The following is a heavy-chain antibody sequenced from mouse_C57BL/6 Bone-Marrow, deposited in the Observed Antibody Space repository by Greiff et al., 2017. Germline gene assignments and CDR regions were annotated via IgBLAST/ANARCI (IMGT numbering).Heavy chain of an antibody. CDR2: IHPNSGST. CDR3: ARSYDYDDYTMDY. CDR1: GYTFTSYW. V-gene: IGHV1-64*01. D-gene: IGHD2-4*01. Sequence: QVHVKQPGAELVKPGASVKLSCKASGYTFTSYWMHWVKQRPGQGLEWIGMIHPNSGSTNYNEKFKSEATLSVDKSSRTAYMELSSLTSEDSAVYYCARSYDYDDYTMDYWGQGTSVTVSS. J-gene: IGHJ4*01.